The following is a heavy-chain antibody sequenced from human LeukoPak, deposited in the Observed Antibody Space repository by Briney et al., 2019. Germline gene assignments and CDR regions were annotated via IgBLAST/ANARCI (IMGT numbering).Heavy chain of an antibody. J-gene: IGHJ4*02. D-gene: IGHD2-15*01. Sequence: SETLSLTCAVYGGSFSGYYWSWIRQPPGKGLEWIGEINHSGSTNYNPSLKSRVTISVDTSKNQFSLKLSSVTAADTAVYYCAGLVAAKGPFDYWGQGTLVTVSS. CDR2: INHSGST. CDR3: AGLVAAKGPFDY. CDR1: GGSFSGYY. V-gene: IGHV4-34*01.